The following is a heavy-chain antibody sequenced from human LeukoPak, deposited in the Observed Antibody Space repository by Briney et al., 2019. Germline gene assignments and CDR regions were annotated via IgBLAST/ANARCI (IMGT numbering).Heavy chain of an antibody. D-gene: IGHD4-17*01. V-gene: IGHV4-4*07. J-gene: IGHJ5*02. CDR3: ARGPLTTVTTGGRWFDP. Sequence: SETLSLTCTVSGGSISSYYWSWIRQPAGKGLEWIGRIYTSGSTNYNPSLKSRVTMSVDTSKNQFSLKLNSVTAADTAVYYCARGPLTTVTTGGRWFDPWGQGTLVTVSS. CDR1: GGSISSYY. CDR2: IYTSGST.